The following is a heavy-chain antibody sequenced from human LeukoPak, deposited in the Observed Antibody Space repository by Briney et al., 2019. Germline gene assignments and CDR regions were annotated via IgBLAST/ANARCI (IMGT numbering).Heavy chain of an antibody. CDR3: ARVGSAAATADY. V-gene: IGHV1-46*01. CDR2: INPSGGST. D-gene: IGHD6-25*01. CDR1: GYTFTSYY. Sequence: VASVKVSCKASGYTFTSYYMHWVRQAPGQGLEWMGIINPSGGSTSYAQKFQGRITMTSDTSTSTVYMELNSLRSDDTAVYFCARVGSAAATADYWGQGTLVTVSS. J-gene: IGHJ4*02.